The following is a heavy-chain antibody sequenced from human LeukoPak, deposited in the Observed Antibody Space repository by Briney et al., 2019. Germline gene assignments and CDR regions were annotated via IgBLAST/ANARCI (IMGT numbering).Heavy chain of an antibody. D-gene: IGHD6-19*01. V-gene: IGHV3-15*01. CDR3: TTGQWYWYFDL. CDR2: IKSKTDGGTT. J-gene: IGHJ2*01. Sequence: PGGSLRLSCAASGFTLSNAWMGWVRQAPGKGLEWVVRIKSKTDGGTTDYAAPVEGRFSISRDDSKNTMSLKMNSLEVEDTAVDYCTTGQWYWYFDLGGRGSRVTVS. CDR1: GFTLSNAW.